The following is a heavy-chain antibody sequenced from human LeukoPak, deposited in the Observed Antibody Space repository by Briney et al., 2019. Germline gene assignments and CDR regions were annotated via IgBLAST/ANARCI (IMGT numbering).Heavy chain of an antibody. CDR3: ASIAAAGTTPRYNWFDP. V-gene: IGHV1-2*06. J-gene: IGHJ5*02. Sequence: ASVKVSCKASGYTFTSYAMNWVRQAPGQGLEWMGRINPNSGGTNYAQKFQGRVTMTRDTSISTAYMELSRLRSDDTAVYYCASIAAAGTTPRYNWFDPWGQGTLVTVSS. CDR1: GYTFTSYA. D-gene: IGHD6-13*01. CDR2: INPNSGGT.